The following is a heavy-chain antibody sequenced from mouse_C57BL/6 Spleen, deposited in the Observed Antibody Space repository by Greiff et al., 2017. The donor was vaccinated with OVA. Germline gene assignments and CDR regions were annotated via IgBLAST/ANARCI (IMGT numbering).Heavy chain of an antibody. J-gene: IGHJ2*01. CDR3: ARFPITTVVTPFDY. Sequence: QVQLQQPGTELVKPGASVKLSCKASGYTFTSYWMHWVKQRPGQGLEWIGNINPSNGGTNYNEKFKSKATLTVDKSSSTAYMQLSSLTSEDSAVYYRARFPITTVVTPFDYWGQGTTLTVSS. D-gene: IGHD1-1*01. CDR1: GYTFTSYW. V-gene: IGHV1-53*01. CDR2: INPSNGGT.